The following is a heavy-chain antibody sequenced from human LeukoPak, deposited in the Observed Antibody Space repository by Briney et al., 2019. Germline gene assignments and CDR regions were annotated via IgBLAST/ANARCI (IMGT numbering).Heavy chain of an antibody. D-gene: IGHD3-22*01. CDR1: GGTFSSYA. J-gene: IGHJ4*02. Sequence: SVKVSCKASGGTFSSYAISWVRQAPGQGLEWRGRIIPIFGTANYAQKFQGRVTITTDQSTSTAYMELSSLRSEDTAVYYCAGDSSGYYFDYWGQGTLVTVSS. V-gene: IGHV1-69*05. CDR3: AGDSSGYYFDY. CDR2: IIPIFGTA.